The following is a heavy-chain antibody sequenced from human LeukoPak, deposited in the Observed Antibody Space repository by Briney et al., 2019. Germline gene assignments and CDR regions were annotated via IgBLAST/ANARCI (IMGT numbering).Heavy chain of an antibody. Sequence: PGRSLRLSCAASGFTFSSYAMHWVRQAPGKGLEWVAVISYDGSNKYYADSVKGRFTISRDNAKNSLYLQMNSLRAEDTAVYYCARTLRSSSPEYYFDYWGQGTLVTVSS. CDR2: ISYDGSNK. CDR1: GFTFSSYA. CDR3: ARTLRSSSPEYYFDY. J-gene: IGHJ4*02. V-gene: IGHV3-30*04. D-gene: IGHD6-6*01.